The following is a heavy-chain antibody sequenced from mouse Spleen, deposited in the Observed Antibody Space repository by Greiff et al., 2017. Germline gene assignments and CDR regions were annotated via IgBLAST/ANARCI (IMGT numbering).Heavy chain of an antibody. V-gene: IGHV1-15*01. CDR1: GYTFTDYE. D-gene: IGHD1-1*01. Sequence: VQLQQSGAELVRPGASVTLSCKASGYTFTDYEMHWVKQTPVHGLEWIGAIDPETGGTAYNQKFKGKAILTADKSSSTAYMELRSLTSEDSAVYYCTRSHYYDGSPFDYWGQGTTLTVSS. CDR3: TRSHYYDGSPFDY. CDR2: IDPETGGT. J-gene: IGHJ2*01.